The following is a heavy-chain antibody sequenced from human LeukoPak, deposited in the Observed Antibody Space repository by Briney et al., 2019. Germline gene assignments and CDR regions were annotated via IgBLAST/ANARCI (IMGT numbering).Heavy chain of an antibody. CDR1: GYTFTSYG. CDR3: ARDFYSGSRSAEYFQH. CDR2: ISAYNGNT. Sequence: ASVKVSCKASGYTFTSYGISWVRQAPGQGLEWMGWISAYNGNTNYAQKLQGRVTMTTDTSTSTAYMELRSLRSEDTAVYYCARDFYSGSRSAEYFQHWGQGTLVTVSS. V-gene: IGHV1-18*01. D-gene: IGHD1-26*01. J-gene: IGHJ1*01.